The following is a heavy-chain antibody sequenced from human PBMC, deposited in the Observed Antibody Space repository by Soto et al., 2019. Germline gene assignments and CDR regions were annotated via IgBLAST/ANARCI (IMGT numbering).Heavy chain of an antibody. V-gene: IGHV1-46*01. J-gene: IGHJ4*02. CDR3: AVWKSVGNANFWSGPFDF. D-gene: IGHD3-3*01. CDR2: INPSGGKT. Sequence: QVQLVQSGAEVKKPGASVKVSCKASGYTFTRYHLHWVRQAPGQGLEWMGIINPSGGKTIYAQKFQGRVTMTGDTVTSTVYMELSSLRSEDTAVYYCAVWKSVGNANFWSGPFDFWGQGTLVTVSS. CDR1: GYTFTRYH.